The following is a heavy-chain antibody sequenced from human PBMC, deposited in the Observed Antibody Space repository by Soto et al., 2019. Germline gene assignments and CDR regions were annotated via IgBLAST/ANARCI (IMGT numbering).Heavy chain of an antibody. Sequence: PGGSLRLSCAASGFTFGPFWMHWVRQAPGKGLEWVAVIWYDGSNKYYADSVKGRFTISRDNSKNTLYLQMNSLRADDTAVYYCARDYSGGSSAPDYWGQGTLVTVPQ. V-gene: IGHV3-33*08. J-gene: IGHJ4*02. D-gene: IGHD2-15*01. CDR3: ARDYSGGSSAPDY. CDR1: GFTFGPFW. CDR2: IWYDGSNK.